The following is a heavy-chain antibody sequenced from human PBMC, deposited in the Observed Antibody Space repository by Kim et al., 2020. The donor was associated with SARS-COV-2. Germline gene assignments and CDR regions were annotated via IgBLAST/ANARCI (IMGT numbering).Heavy chain of an antibody. D-gene: IGHD5-18*01. CDR1: GGSISSYY. CDR2: IYYSGST. J-gene: IGHJ6*02. CDR3: ARAESTGTYYYYGMDV. Sequence: SETLSLTCTVSGGSISSYYWSWIRQPPGKGLEWIGYIYYSGSTNYNPSLKSRVTISVDTSKNQFSLKLSSVTAADTAVYYCARAESTGTYYYYGMDVWG. V-gene: IGHV4-59*13.